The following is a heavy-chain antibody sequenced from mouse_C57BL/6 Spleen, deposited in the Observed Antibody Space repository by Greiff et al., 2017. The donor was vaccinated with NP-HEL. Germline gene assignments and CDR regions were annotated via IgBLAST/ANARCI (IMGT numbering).Heavy chain of an antibody. Sequence: VQLQQSGADLARPGASVKMSCKASGYTFTSYTMHWVKQRPGQGLEWIGYINPSSGYTKYNQKFKDKATLTADKSSSTAYMQLSSLTSEDSAVYYRARPYYSSSMYYFDYWGQGTTLTVAS. J-gene: IGHJ2*01. CDR2: INPSSGYT. D-gene: IGHD1-1*01. CDR1: GYTFTSYT. V-gene: IGHV1-4*01. CDR3: ARPYYSSSMYYFDY.